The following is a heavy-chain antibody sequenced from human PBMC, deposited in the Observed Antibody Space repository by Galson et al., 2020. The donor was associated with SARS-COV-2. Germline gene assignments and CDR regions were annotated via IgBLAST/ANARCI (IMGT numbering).Heavy chain of an antibody. CDR2: ISWSSGSI. CDR1: GFTFDDYA. CDR3: AKVGSGSFDAFDI. D-gene: IGHD1-26*01. J-gene: IGHJ3*02. Sequence: GGSLRLSCAASGFTFDDYAMHWVRQAPGKGLEWVSGISWSSGSIGYADSVKGRFTISRDNAKNSLYLQMNSLRAEDTALYYCAKVGSGSFDAFDIWGQGTMVTVSS. V-gene: IGHV3-9*01.